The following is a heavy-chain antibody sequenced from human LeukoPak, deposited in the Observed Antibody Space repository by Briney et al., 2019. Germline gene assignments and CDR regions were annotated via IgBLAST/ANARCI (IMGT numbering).Heavy chain of an antibody. J-gene: IGHJ6*02. CDR2: ISSSGSTI. CDR1: GFTFSSYE. Sequence: GGSLRLSCAASGFTFSSYEMNWVRQAPGKGLEWVSYISSSGSTIYYADSVKGRFTISRDNAKNSLYLQMNSLRAEDTAVYYCAREWYYYYYGMDVWGQGTTVTVSS. CDR3: AREWYYYYYGMDV. V-gene: IGHV3-48*03. D-gene: IGHD2-15*01.